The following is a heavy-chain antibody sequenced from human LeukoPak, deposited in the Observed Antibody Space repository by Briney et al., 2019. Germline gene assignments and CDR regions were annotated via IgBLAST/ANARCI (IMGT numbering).Heavy chain of an antibody. CDR1: GGSISSYY. J-gene: IGHJ4*02. CDR2: IYYSGST. V-gene: IGHV4-59*01. D-gene: IGHD5-24*01. CDR3: ARDALEGFDY. Sequence: SETLSLTCTVSGGSISSYYWSWIRQPPGKGLEWIGYIYYSGSTNYNPSLKSRVTISVDTSKNQFSLELSSVTAADTAVYYCARDALEGFDYWGQGTLVTVSS.